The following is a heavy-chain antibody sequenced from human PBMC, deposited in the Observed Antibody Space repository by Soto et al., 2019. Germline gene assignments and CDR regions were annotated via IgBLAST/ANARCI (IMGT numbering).Heavy chain of an antibody. J-gene: IGHJ5*02. CDR1: GGSVSSGSYY. Sequence: PSETLSLTCTVSGGSVSSGSYYWSWIRQPPGKGLEWIGYIYYSGSTNYNPSLKSRVTISVGTSKNQFSLKLSSVTAADTAVYYCARDSAYYYDSSGYCSNWFDPWGQGTLVTVSS. D-gene: IGHD3-22*01. V-gene: IGHV4-61*01. CDR2: IYYSGST. CDR3: ARDSAYYYDSSGYCSNWFDP.